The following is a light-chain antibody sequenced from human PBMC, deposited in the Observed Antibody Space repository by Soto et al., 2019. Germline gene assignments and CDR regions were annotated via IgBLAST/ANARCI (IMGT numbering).Light chain of an antibody. J-gene: IGLJ1*01. Sequence: QSVLTRPPSVSGPPGQRVTISCTGSSSNIGAGYDVHWYQQLPGTAPKLLIYGNSNRPSGVPDRFSGSKSGTSASLAITGLQAEDEADYYCQSYDSSLSGLVFGTGTKLTVL. V-gene: IGLV1-40*01. CDR2: GNS. CDR1: SSNIGAGYD. CDR3: QSYDSSLSGLV.